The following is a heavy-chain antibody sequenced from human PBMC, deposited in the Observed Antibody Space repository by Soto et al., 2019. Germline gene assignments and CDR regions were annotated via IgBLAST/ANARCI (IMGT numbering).Heavy chain of an antibody. CDR1: GGSISSGGYY. CDR3: ARDRRRANDYGDLRDSRQPRQNWFDP. V-gene: IGHV4-31*03. D-gene: IGHD4-17*01. CDR2: IYYSGST. Sequence: QVQLQESGPGLVKPSQTLSLTCTVSGGSISSGGYYWSWIRQHPGKGLEWIGYIYYSGSTYYNPSLKSRVTISVDTSKNQFSLKLSSVTAADTAVYYCARDRRRANDYGDLRDSRQPRQNWFDPWGQGTLVTVSS. J-gene: IGHJ5*02.